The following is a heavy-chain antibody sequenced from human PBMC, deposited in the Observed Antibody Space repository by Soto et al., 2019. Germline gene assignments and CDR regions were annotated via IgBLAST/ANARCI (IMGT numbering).Heavy chain of an antibody. J-gene: IGHJ5*02. D-gene: IGHD3-22*01. V-gene: IGHV4-4*02. CDR2: IYHSGST. Sequence: PSETLSLTCAVSGGSISSSNWCSWVRQPPGKGLEWIGEIYHSGSTNYNPSLKSRVTISVDKSKNQFSLKLSSVTAADTAVYYCARGTTYYYDSSGYSNWFDPWGQGTLVTVSS. CDR3: ARGTTYYYDSSGYSNWFDP. CDR1: GGSISSSNW.